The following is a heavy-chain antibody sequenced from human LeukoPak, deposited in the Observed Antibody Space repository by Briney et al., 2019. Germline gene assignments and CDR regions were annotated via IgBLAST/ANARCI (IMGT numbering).Heavy chain of an antibody. V-gene: IGHV3-33*01. D-gene: IGHD2/OR15-2a*01. J-gene: IGHJ4*02. Sequence: GRSLRLSCAASGFTFSSYGMHWVRQAPGKGLEWLAVIWYDGSNKYYADSVKGRFTISRDNSRNTLYLQMNSLRAEDTAVYYCARDSMSNFDYWGQGTLVTVSS. CDR3: ARDSMSNFDY. CDR1: GFTFSSYG. CDR2: IWYDGSNK.